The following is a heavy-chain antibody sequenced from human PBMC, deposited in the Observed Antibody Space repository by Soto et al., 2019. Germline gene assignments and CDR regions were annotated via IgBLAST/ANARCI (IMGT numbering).Heavy chain of an antibody. CDR1: GDSTSSGGYY. J-gene: IGHJ3*01. CDR3: ARAPVTMIGGVAIDSFDL. D-gene: IGHD3-10*01. V-gene: IGHV4-31*03. CDR2: IYCSGST. Sequence: QVQLQESGPGLVKPSQTLSLTCTVSGDSTSSGGYYWSWIRQHPGKGLEWIGYIYCSGSTYYNPSLKSRVTISVDTSKSQFSLKVDSVTAADTAVYYCARAPVTMIGGVAIDSFDLWGQGIMVTVSS.